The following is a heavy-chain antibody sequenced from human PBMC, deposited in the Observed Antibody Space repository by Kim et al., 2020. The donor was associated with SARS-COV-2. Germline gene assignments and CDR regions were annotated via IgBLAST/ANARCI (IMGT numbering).Heavy chain of an antibody. J-gene: IGHJ4*01. CDR1: GLTFRTSQ. CDR3: ARENYDLWAGYYFDY. D-gene: IGHD3-3*01. CDR2: INSGGGTT. Sequence: GGSLRLSCAVAGLTFRTSQMNWVRQAPGKGLEWISYINSGGGTTYYAESVKGRFTISRDNAKTTVYLQLDSLRAEDTAVYYCARENYDLWAGYYFDYWG. V-gene: IGHV3-48*03.